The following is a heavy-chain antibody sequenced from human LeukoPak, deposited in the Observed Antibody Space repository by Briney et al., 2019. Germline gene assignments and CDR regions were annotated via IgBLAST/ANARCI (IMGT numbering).Heavy chain of an antibody. J-gene: IGHJ5*02. CDR1: GGTFSSCA. CDR2: IIPIFGTA. D-gene: IGHD6-13*01. CDR3: ARIPYSSSWYQRFDP. Sequence: SVKVSCKASGGTFSSCAISWVRPAPGQGLAWMGGIIPIFGTANYAQRFQGRVTITMDESTSTAYMELSSLRSEDTAVYYCARIPYSSSWYQRFDPWGQGTLVTVSS. V-gene: IGHV1-69*05.